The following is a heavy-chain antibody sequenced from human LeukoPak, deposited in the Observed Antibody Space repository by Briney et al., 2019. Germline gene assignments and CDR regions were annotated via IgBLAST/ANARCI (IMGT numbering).Heavy chain of an antibody. CDR3: ARLVVGNYYDSSGYYFDY. Sequence: PSETLSLTCTVSGGSISSYYWSWIRQPPGKGLEWIGYIYYSGSTNYNPSLKSRVTISVDTSKNQFSLKLSSVTAADTAVYYGARLVVGNYYDSSGYYFDYWGQGTLVTVSS. J-gene: IGHJ4*02. D-gene: IGHD3-22*01. V-gene: IGHV4-59*08. CDR2: IYYSGST. CDR1: GGSISSYY.